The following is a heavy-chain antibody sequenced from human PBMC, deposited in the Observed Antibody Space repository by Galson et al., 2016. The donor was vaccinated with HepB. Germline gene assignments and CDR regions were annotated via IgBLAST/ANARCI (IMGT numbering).Heavy chain of an antibody. D-gene: IGHD1-14*01. Sequence: SLRLSCAASGFTFSSHAITWVRQAPGMGLEWVSAVSGNGGSSNYADSVKGRFTISRDNSKNTLYVQMNSLRAEDTAVYYCAKGYGLFDYWGQGTLVTVSS. CDR3: AKGYGLFDY. V-gene: IGHV3-23*01. CDR1: GFTFSSHA. J-gene: IGHJ4*02. CDR2: VSGNGGSS.